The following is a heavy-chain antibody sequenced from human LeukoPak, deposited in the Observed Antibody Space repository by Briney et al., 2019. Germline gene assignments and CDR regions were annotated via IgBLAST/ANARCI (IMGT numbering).Heavy chain of an antibody. D-gene: IGHD6-19*01. CDR1: GGSISSYY. CDR3: ASFFGIAVAGASFQH. V-gene: IGHV4-59*01. Sequence: PSETLSLTCTVSGGSISSYYWSWIRQPPGKGLEWIGYIYYSGSTNYNPSLKSRVTISVDTSKNQFSLKLSSVTAADTAVYYCASFFGIAVAGASFQHWGQGTLVTASS. CDR2: IYYSGST. J-gene: IGHJ1*01.